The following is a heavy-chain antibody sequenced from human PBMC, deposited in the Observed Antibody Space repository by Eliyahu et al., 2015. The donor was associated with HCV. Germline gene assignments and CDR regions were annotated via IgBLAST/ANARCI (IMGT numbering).Heavy chain of an antibody. CDR1: GFTFSSYT. Sequence: EVQLVESGGGLVKPGGSLXLSCAASGFTFSSYTITWVRQAPGKGLEWVSSISSSSSYIYYADSVKGRFTISRDDARNSLYLQMNSLRADDTAVYYCATDWEWLVGWGQGTLVTVSS. J-gene: IGHJ4*02. CDR2: ISSSSSYI. D-gene: IGHD6-19*01. V-gene: IGHV3-21*01. CDR3: ATDWEWLVG.